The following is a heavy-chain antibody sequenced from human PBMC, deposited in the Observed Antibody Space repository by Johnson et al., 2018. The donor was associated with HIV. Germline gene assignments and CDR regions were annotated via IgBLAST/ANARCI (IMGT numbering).Heavy chain of an antibody. CDR3: AKKGNVGSWDLDAFDI. V-gene: IGHV3-30*02. Sequence: QVQLVESGGGVVQPGGSLRLSCAASGFTFSSYGMHWVRQAPGKGLEWVAFIRYDGSNKYYADSVRGQFTISRDNSKNTLYLQMNSLRAEDTAIYYCAKKGNVGSWDLDAFDIWGQGTMVTVSS. J-gene: IGHJ3*02. CDR2: IRYDGSNK. CDR1: GFTFSSYG. D-gene: IGHD1-26*01.